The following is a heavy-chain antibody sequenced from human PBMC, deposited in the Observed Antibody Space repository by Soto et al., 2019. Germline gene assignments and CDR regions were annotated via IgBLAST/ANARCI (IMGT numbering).Heavy chain of an antibody. J-gene: IGHJ6*02. CDR2: ISGSGGST. CDR3: AKALAVVPAAISQYYYYSGMDV. D-gene: IGHD2-2*02. Sequence: GGSLRLSCAASGFTFSSYAMSWVRQAPGKGLEWVSAISGSGGSTYYADSVKGRFTISRDNSKNTLYLQMNSLRAEDTAVYYCAKALAVVPAAISQYYYYSGMDVWGQGTTVNVSS. CDR1: GFTFSSYA. V-gene: IGHV3-23*01.